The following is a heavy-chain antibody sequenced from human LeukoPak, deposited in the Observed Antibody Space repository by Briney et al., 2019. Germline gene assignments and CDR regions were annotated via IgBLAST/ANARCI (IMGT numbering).Heavy chain of an antibody. CDR1: GFTFSSNG. CDR3: ARDWGTSYLYLVK. Sequence: PGGSLRLSCAASGFTFSSNGMHWVRQAPGKGLEWVAFIQNNGNNKKYADSVKGRFTISRDNSKNTLYLQLNSLRAEDTAVYYCARDWGTSYLYLVKWGQGTLVTVSS. CDR2: IQNNGNNK. J-gene: IGHJ4*02. V-gene: IGHV3-30*02. D-gene: IGHD6-6*01.